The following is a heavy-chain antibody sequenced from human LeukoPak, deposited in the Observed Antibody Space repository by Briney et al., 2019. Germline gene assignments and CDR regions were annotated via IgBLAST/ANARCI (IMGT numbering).Heavy chain of an antibody. V-gene: IGHV3-7*04. Sequence: GGSLRLSCAASGFTFSSYWMSWVRQAPGKGLEWVANIKQDGSEKYYVDSVKGRFTISRDNAKNSLYLQMNSLRAEDTAVYYCARGENYYDSSGYYFYYFDYWGQGTLVTVSS. D-gene: IGHD3-22*01. J-gene: IGHJ4*02. CDR2: IKQDGSEK. CDR1: GFTFSSYW. CDR3: ARGENYYDSSGYYFYYFDY.